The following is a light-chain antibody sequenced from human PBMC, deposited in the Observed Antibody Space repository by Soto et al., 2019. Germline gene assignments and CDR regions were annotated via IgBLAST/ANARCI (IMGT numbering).Light chain of an antibody. V-gene: IGKV3-15*01. CDR1: QSLSGN. J-gene: IGKJ1*01. CDR2: RAS. Sequence: EIVLTKSPATLACSPGETVTLSCRASQSLSGNLAWYQQKPGQAPRLLIFRASTRATGVPARFGGRGSGTEFTLTISGLQSEDFAVYYCQQYSKGTPWTFGPGTKVDI. CDR3: QQYSKGTPWT.